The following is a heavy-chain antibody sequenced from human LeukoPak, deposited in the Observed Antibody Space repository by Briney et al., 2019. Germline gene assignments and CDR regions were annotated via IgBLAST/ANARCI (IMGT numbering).Heavy chain of an antibody. CDR3: ARLGIFGVVIRAYFDY. J-gene: IGHJ4*02. CDR2: IYPGDSDT. Sequence: GESLKISCKGSGYSFTSYWIGWVRQMPGKGLEWMGIIYPGDSDTRYSPSFQGQVTISADKSISTAYLQWSSLKASDTAMYYCARLGIFGVVIRAYFDYWGQGTLVTVSS. CDR1: GYSFTSYW. D-gene: IGHD3-3*01. V-gene: IGHV5-51*01.